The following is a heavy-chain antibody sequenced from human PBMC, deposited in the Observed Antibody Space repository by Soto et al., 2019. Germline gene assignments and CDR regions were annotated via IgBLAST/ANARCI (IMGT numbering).Heavy chain of an antibody. V-gene: IGHV1-69*12. D-gene: IGHD2-15*01. CDR2: IIPMFGIT. CDR3: ASDRGYGLVN. J-gene: IGHJ4*02. CDR1: GGTLSSYG. Sequence: QVQLVQSGAEVKRPGSSVKVSCNVSGGTLSSYGFNWVRQAPRQGLEWMGGIIPMFGITNHTQKFQDRITISADASTNTAYMELRSLGADDPAIYYCASDRGYGLVNWGQGTLINVSS.